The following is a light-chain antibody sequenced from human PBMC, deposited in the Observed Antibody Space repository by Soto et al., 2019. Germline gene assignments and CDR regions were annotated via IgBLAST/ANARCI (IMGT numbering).Light chain of an antibody. CDR2: GAS. Sequence: EIVMTQSPATLSVSPGERVTLSCRASQRVSCNLGWYQQKPGQAPRLLIYGASTRATGIQHRFSGSESGTQFTLTISSLQAEDFVIYYCQQYNNWPPLTFGGGTKVEI. CDR3: QQYNNWPPLT. J-gene: IGKJ4*01. CDR1: QRVSCN. V-gene: IGKV3-15*01.